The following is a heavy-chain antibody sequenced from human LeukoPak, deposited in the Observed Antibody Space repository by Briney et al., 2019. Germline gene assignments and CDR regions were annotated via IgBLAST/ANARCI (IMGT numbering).Heavy chain of an antibody. D-gene: IGHD4-17*01. V-gene: IGHV3-21*01. Sequence: GGSLRLSCAASGFIFSTYNMNWVRQAPGKGLEWVSSIISTSDAYYADSVKGRFTISRDNAKNSLYLQMNSLRAEDTAIYYCASVRSGDTRDFDYWGQGTLVTVSS. CDR1: GFIFSTYN. J-gene: IGHJ4*02. CDR3: ASVRSGDTRDFDY. CDR2: IISTSDA.